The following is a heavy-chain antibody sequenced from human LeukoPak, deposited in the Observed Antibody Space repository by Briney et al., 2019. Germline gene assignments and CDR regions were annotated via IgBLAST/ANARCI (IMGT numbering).Heavy chain of an antibody. Sequence: PGGSLRLSCAASRFTFSTYAMSWVRQPPGKGLEWIGEIYHSGSTNYNPSLKSRVTISVDKSKNQFSLKLSSVTAADTAVYYCARRGIIAAAGGFDPWGQGTLVTVSS. J-gene: IGHJ5*02. CDR3: ARRGIIAAAGGFDP. V-gene: IGHV4-4*02. CDR1: RFTFSTYAM. CDR2: IYHSGST. D-gene: IGHD6-13*01.